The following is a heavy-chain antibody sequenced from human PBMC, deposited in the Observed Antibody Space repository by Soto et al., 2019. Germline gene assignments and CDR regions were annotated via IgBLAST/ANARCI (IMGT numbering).Heavy chain of an antibody. CDR2: IYYSGST. V-gene: IGHV4-59*01. CDR3: ARGVATITHYYYYYMDV. D-gene: IGHD5-12*01. CDR1: GGSISSYY. J-gene: IGHJ6*03. Sequence: SETLSLTCTVSGGSISSYYWSWIRQPPGKGLEWIGYIYYSGSTNYNPSLKSRVTISVDTSKNQFSLKLSSVTTADTAVYYCARGVATITHYYYYYMDVWGKGTTVTVSS.